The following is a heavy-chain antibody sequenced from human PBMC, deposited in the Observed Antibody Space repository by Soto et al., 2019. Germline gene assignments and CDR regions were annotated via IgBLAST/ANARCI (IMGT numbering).Heavy chain of an antibody. V-gene: IGHV3-7*03. Sequence: PGGSLRLSCAASGFTFSHYWMTWVRQAPGKGLEWVAKIKQDGTETYYVDSVKGRFTISRDNAKNSLYLQMNSLRVEDTAVYYCARDLNSCGMDVWGQGTTVTVSS. CDR2: IKQDGTET. CDR3: ARDLNSCGMDV. J-gene: IGHJ6*02. CDR1: GFTFSHYW.